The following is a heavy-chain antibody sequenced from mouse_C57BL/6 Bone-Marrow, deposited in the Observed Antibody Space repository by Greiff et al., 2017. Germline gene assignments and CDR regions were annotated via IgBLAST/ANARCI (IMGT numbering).Heavy chain of an antibody. D-gene: IGHD2-3*01. CDR2: LDPSDIYT. V-gene: IGHV1-69*01. J-gene: IGHJ4*01. Sequence: VRLQQPGAELVMPGASVKLSCKSSGYTFPSYWMHWVKRRPGQGLEWIGELDPSDIYTNYNQKFKGKSTLAVDKSSSTAYMQRSSLTSEDSAVYYCARGWLLPAMDYWGQGTSVTVSS. CDR1: GYTFPSYW. CDR3: ARGWLLPAMDY.